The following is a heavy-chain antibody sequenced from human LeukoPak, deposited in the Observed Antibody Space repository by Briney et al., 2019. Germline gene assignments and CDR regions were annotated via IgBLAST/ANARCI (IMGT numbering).Heavy chain of an antibody. J-gene: IGHJ4*02. CDR1: GYTFTVYY. CDR2: INPNSGGT. V-gene: IGHV1-2*02. CDR3: ARDVDTAMVTDY. Sequence: GASVTVSFTASGYTFTVYYMHWVRQAPGQGLEWMGWINPNSGGTNYAQKFQGRVTMTRDTSISTAYMELSRLRSDDTAVYYCARDVDTAMVTDYWGQGTLVTVSS. D-gene: IGHD5-18*01.